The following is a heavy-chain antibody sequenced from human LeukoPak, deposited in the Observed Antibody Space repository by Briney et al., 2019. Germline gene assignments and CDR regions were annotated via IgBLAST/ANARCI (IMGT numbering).Heavy chain of an antibody. D-gene: IGHD1-26*01. Sequence: GGSLRLSCAASGFTFDDYAMHWVRQAPGKDLEWVSGISWNSGSIGYADSVKGRFTISRDNAKNSLYLQMNSLRAEDMALYYCAKGGAGGSYVFDYWGQGTLVTVSS. CDR1: GFTFDDYA. CDR3: AKGGAGGSYVFDY. CDR2: ISWNSGSI. J-gene: IGHJ4*02. V-gene: IGHV3-9*03.